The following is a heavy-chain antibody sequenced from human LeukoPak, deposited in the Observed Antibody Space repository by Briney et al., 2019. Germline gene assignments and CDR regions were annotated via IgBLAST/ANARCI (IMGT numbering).Heavy chain of an antibody. CDR2: ISGSGDST. Sequence: GGSLRLSCAASGFTFSNYAMRWVRQAPGKGLEWVSGISGSGDSTYYADSVKGRFTISRDNSKNTLYLQMNSLRAEDTAVYYCARRSGIAVAGAFDYWGEGTLVTVSS. CDR3: ARRSGIAVAGAFDY. J-gene: IGHJ4*02. CDR1: GFTFSNYA. D-gene: IGHD6-19*01. V-gene: IGHV3-23*01.